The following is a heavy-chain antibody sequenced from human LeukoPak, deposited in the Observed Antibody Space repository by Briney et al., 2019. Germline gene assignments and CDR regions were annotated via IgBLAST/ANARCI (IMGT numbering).Heavy chain of an antibody. Sequence: GGSLRLSCAASGFTFINAWMSWVRQAPGKGLEWVGHIKTKTDGWTTDYATPVKGRFTISRDDSKNTLYLQMNSLKTEDTAVYYCTTAGYCSGGRCYPDYWGQGTLVTVSS. J-gene: IGHJ4*02. V-gene: IGHV3-15*01. D-gene: IGHD2-15*01. CDR1: GFTFINAW. CDR3: TTAGYCSGGRCYPDY. CDR2: IKTKTDGWTT.